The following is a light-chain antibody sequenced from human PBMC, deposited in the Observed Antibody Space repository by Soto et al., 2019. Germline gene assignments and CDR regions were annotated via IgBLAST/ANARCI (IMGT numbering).Light chain of an antibody. Sequence: QSALTQPASVSGSPGQSITISCTGTSSDVAGYNYVSWYQDHPGKAPKLIIYDVSNRPSGVSNRFSGSKSGNTASLTISGLQAEDEADYYCSSYTSSSTLVFGTGTKLTVL. CDR1: SSDVAGYNY. CDR2: DVS. V-gene: IGLV2-14*03. CDR3: SSYTSSSTLV. J-gene: IGLJ1*01.